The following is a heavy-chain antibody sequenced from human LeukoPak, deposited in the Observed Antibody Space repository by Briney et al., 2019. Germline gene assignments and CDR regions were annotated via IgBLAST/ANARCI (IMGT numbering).Heavy chain of an antibody. J-gene: IGHJ1*01. CDR2: INTNTGNP. V-gene: IGHV7-4-1*02. CDR1: GYTFTSYA. CDR3: AQDSSGWYHEYFQH. D-gene: IGHD6-19*01. Sequence: GASVKVSCKASGYTFTSYAMNWVRQAPGQGLEWMGWINTNTGNPTYAQGFTGRFVFSLDTSVSTAYLQISSLKAEDTAVYYCAQDSSGWYHEYFQHWGQGTLVTVSS.